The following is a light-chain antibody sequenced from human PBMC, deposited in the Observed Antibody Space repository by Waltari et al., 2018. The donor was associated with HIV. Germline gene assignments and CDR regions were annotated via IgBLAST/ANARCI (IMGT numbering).Light chain of an antibody. CDR2: GTS. J-gene: IGKJ1*01. CDR3: QQYGRSPGT. CDR1: QSVSRSY. V-gene: IGKV3-20*01. Sequence: EIVLTQSPGPLSLSPGERATISCRASQSVSRSYLAWYQQKPGQAPRLLMYGTSSRATGIPERFSGSGSGTDFTLTISRLEPEDFAVYYCQQYGRSPGTFGQGTKVEI.